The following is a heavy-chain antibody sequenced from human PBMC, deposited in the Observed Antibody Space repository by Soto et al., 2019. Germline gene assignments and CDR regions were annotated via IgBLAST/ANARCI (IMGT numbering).Heavy chain of an antibody. J-gene: IGHJ4*02. CDR2: IYYSGST. CDR1: GGSINSGQSY. Sequence: SETLSLTCNISGGSINSGQSYWSWLRQLPGKGPEYMGYIYYSGSTYYEPSFKSRMSISFDKPRNQFSLKLRSVTAADLAVYLCPRGSITKQPHLFDIWGPGALVTVSS. CDR3: PRGSITKQPHLFDI. D-gene: IGHD3-3*02. V-gene: IGHV4-31*02.